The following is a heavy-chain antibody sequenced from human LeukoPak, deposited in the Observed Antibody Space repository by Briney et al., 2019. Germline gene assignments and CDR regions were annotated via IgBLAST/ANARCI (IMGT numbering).Heavy chain of an antibody. V-gene: IGHV3-30-3*01. J-gene: IGHJ3*02. CDR3: ASGSPDGSGSCWRYRDAFDI. CDR2: ISYDGSNK. CDR1: GFTFSSYA. D-gene: IGHD3-10*01. Sequence: GGSLRLSCAASGFTFSSYAMHWVRQAPGKGLEWVAVISYDGSNKYYADSVKGRFTISRDNSKNTLYLQMNSLRAEDTAVYYCASGSPDGSGSCWRYRDAFDIWGQGTMVTVSS.